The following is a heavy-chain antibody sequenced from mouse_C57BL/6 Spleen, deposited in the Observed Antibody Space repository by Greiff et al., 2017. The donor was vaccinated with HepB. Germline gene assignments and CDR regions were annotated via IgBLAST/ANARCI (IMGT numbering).Heavy chain of an antibody. CDR1: GYSFTSYY. CDR3: ARALYDYFDY. J-gene: IGHJ2*01. CDR2: IYPGSGNT. D-gene: IGHD2-3*01. V-gene: IGHV1-66*01. Sequence: VKLMESGPELVKPGASVKISCKASGYSFTSYYIHWVKQRPGQGLEWIGWIYPGSGNTKYNEKFKGKATLTADTSSSTAYMQLSSLTSEDSAVYYCARALYDYFDYWGQGTTLTVSS.